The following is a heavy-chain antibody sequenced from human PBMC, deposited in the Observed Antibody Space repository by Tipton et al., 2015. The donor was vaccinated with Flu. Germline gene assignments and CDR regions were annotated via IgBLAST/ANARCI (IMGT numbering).Heavy chain of an antibody. CDR1: GYSFINYW. V-gene: IGHV5-51*01. D-gene: IGHD2-8*01. CDR3: VRHPYCTNAVCPRGYWYFDL. Sequence: QLVQSGAEVKKPGESLKIPCKASGYSFINYWVGWVRQMPGKGLEWMGIIYPGDSDTRYSPSFQGRVTISADKSISTAYLQWSSLKTSDSAMYYCVRHPYCTNAVCPRGYWYFDLWGRGTLVTVSS. J-gene: IGHJ2*01. CDR2: IYPGDSDT.